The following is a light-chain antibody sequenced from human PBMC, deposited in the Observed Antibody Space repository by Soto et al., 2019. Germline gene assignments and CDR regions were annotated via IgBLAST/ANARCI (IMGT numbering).Light chain of an antibody. CDR1: QSVSSN. V-gene: IGKV3-15*01. Sequence: EIVMTQSPAGLSVSRGQGAARCCRASQSVSSNLAWYQQKPGQAPRLLIYGASTRATGIPARFSGTGSGTEFTLTITSLQSEDFAVYYCQQYNNWPLTFGGGTKVDIK. J-gene: IGKJ4*01. CDR2: GAS. CDR3: QQYNNWPLT.